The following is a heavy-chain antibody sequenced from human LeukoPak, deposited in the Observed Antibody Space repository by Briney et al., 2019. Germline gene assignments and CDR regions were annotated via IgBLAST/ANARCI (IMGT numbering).Heavy chain of an antibody. V-gene: IGHV4-61*02. CDR2: IYTSGST. Sequence: SETLSLTCTVSGGSISSGSYYWSWIRQPAGKGLEWIGRIYTSGSTNYNPSLKSRVTISVDTSKNQFSLKLSPVTAADTAVYYCAREGYYGYNWFDPWGQGTLVTVSS. CDR3: AREGYYGYNWFDP. J-gene: IGHJ5*02. CDR1: GGSISSGSYY. D-gene: IGHD3-10*01.